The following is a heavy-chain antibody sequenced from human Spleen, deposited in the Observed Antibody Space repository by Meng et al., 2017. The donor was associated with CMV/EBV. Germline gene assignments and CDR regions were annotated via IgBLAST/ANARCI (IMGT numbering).Heavy chain of an antibody. J-gene: IGHJ5*02. Sequence: ASVNVSCKASGYTFNGYYMHWVRQAPGQGLEWMGWINPDSGGTKYAQKFQGRVSMTRDTSISTAYMELSRLTSDDTAVYYCASATPYESLGWFDPWGQGTLVTVSS. CDR2: INPDSGGT. D-gene: IGHD3-22*01. CDR3: ASATPYESLGWFDP. V-gene: IGHV1-2*02. CDR1: GYTFNGYY.